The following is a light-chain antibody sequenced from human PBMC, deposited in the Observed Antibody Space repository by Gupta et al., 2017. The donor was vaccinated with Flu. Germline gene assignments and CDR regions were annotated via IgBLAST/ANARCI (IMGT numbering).Light chain of an antibody. Sequence: QSALTQPASVAASRGQSITISCTRTSSDVGGYNYVSWFQQHPGKAPKLMIYEVSNRPSGVSNRFSGSKSGNTASLTISGLQAEDEADYYCSSYTSSSTLVFGTGTKVTVL. J-gene: IGLJ1*01. CDR2: EVS. CDR3: SSYTSSSTLV. CDR1: SSDVGGYNY. V-gene: IGLV2-14*01.